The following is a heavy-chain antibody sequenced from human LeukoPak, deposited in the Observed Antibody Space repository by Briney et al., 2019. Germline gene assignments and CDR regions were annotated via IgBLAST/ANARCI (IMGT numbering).Heavy chain of an antibody. V-gene: IGHV3-21*01. J-gene: IGHJ4*02. CDR1: GFTFSSYS. Sequence: GGSLRLSCAASGFTFSSYSMNWVRQAPGKGLEWVSSISRSGRYIYYADSVKGRFTISRDSAKNSLYLQMNSLRAEDTAVYYCARDRLDIVATIRAFDYWGRGTLVTVSS. D-gene: IGHD5-12*01. CDR2: ISRSGRYI. CDR3: ARDRLDIVATIRAFDY.